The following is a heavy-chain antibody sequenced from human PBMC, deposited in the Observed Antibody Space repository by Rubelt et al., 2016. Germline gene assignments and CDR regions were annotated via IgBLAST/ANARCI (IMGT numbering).Heavy chain of an antibody. D-gene: IGHD1-26*01. CDR1: GFTFSSFW. CDR2: INQHGSDR. J-gene: IGHJ4*02. Sequence: EVQLVESGGGLVQPGRSLRLSCAGSGFTFSSFWMGWVRQAPGKGLEWVANINQHGSDRDHADSVKGRFTISRDNTQNSLYLQMNSLTAGDTAVYYCATDSGRRLEYWGQGTLVTVSS. V-gene: IGHV3-7*04. CDR3: ATDSGRRLEY.